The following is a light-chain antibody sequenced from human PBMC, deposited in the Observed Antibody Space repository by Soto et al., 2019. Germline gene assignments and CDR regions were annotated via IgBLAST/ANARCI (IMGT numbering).Light chain of an antibody. J-gene: IGKJ1*01. CDR2: GAS. Sequence: EIVMTQSPATLSVSPGERVTFSCRASQSVSSNLAWYQHKPGKAPRPLIYGASTRATGIPDRFSGSGSGTGFTLTISRLEPEDFAVYDGQQYNNWPRTFGQGTKVDIK. V-gene: IGKV3D-15*01. CDR1: QSVSSN. CDR3: QQYNNWPRT.